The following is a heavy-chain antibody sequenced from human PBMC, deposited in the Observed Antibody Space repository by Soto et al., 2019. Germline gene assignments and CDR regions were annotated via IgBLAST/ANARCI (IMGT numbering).Heavy chain of an antibody. Sequence: QVQLVESGGGVVQPGRSLRLSCAASGFTFSSYGMHWVRQAPGKGLEWVAVIWYDGSNKYYADSVKGRFTISRDNSKNTLYLQMNSLRAEDTAVYYCARGLARYSSGWYTPGYWGQGTLVTVSS. J-gene: IGHJ4*02. CDR2: IWYDGSNK. D-gene: IGHD6-19*01. CDR3: ARGLARYSSGWYTPGY. V-gene: IGHV3-33*01. CDR1: GFTFSSYG.